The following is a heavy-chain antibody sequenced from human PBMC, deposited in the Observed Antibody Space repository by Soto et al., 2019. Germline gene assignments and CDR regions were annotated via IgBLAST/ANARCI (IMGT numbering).Heavy chain of an antibody. CDR3: ARGATSSGPVGY. J-gene: IGHJ4*02. D-gene: IGHD6-19*01. Sequence: QVQLVQSGAEVKKPGASVKVSCKASGYTFTSYAIIWVRQAPGQGLEWVGWISAYNGHTNYAQSLQGRVTLTTDTSTSTAYMDLRSLRSDDTAVYYCARGATSSGPVGYWGQGTLVTVSS. CDR2: ISAYNGHT. CDR1: GYTFTSYA. V-gene: IGHV1-18*01.